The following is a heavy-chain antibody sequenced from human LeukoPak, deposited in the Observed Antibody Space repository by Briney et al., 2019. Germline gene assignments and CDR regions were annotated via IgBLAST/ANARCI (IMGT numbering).Heavy chain of an antibody. V-gene: IGHV3-11*01. CDR2: ISYTSTTI. CDR3: ARDPGHY. Sequence: PGGSLRLSCAASGFTFSEYYMAWIRQSPGKGLEWLSYISYTSTTIDYADSVKGRFTISRDNAKNSLYLQMNSLRAEDTAMYYCARDPGHYWGQGTLVIVSS. CDR1: GFTFSEYY. J-gene: IGHJ4*02.